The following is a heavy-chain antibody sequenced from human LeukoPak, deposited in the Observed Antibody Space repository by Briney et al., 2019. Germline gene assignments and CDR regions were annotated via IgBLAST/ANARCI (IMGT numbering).Heavy chain of an antibody. CDR3: ARGAPLYCTNGVCFNYYYYGMDV. V-gene: IGHV4-30-4*01. CDR1: GGSISSGDYS. Sequence: PSETLSLTCTVSGGSISSGDYSWSWIRQPPGKGLEWIGYIYYSGSTYYNPSLKSRVTISVDTSKNQFSLKLSSVTAADTAVYYCARGAPLYCTNGVCFNYYYYGMDVWGQGTTVTVSS. D-gene: IGHD2-8*01. CDR2: IYYSGST. J-gene: IGHJ6*02.